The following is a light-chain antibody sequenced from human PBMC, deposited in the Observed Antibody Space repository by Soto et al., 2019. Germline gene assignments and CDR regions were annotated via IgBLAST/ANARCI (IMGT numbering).Light chain of an antibody. CDR3: QQSYSTPQT. CDR1: QSISSY. CDR2: AAS. Sequence: DIQMTQSPSSLSASVGDRVTITCRASQSISSYLNWYQQKPGKAPKLLIYAASSLQSGVPSRFSGSGSGTDFPLTISSLQPEDFATYYCQQSYSTPQTFGHGTKLEIK. J-gene: IGKJ1*01. V-gene: IGKV1-39*01.